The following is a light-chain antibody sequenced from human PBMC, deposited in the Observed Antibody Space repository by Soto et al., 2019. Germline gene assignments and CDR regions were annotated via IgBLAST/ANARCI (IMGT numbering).Light chain of an antibody. CDR3: TSYTSDNRSYV. CDR1: SSDVGAYTS. J-gene: IGLJ1*01. Sequence: QSVLTQPASVSGSPGQSITISCSGTSSDVGAYTSVSWYQQHPGKAPKLMIYEVSNRPSGVSNRFSGSKSANTASLTISGLQADDEAPYYCTSYTSDNRSYVFGTGTKLTVL. V-gene: IGLV2-14*01. CDR2: EVS.